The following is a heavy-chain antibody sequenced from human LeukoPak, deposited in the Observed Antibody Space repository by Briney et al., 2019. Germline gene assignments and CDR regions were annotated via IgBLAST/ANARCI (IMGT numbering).Heavy chain of an antibody. D-gene: IGHD1/OR15-1a*01. CDR3: ARVLTGPNAFDI. Sequence: SETLSLTCAVSGGSINSSNWWSWVRQPPGKGLEWIGEIYHTGSTNYNPSLKSRVTISVDKSKNQFSLKLTSVTAADTAVYYCARVLTGPNAFDIWGQGTMVTVSS. J-gene: IGHJ3*02. CDR2: IYHTGST. CDR1: GGSINSSNW. V-gene: IGHV4-4*02.